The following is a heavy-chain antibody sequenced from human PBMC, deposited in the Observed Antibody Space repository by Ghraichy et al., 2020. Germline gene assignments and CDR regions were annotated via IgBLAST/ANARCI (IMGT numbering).Heavy chain of an antibody. D-gene: IGHD3-22*01. CDR3: ARLFVVLDNPYYYDSSGYYFDY. CDR2: IYYSGST. J-gene: IGHJ4*02. V-gene: IGHV4-39*01. Sequence: SQTLSLTCTVSGGSISSSSYYWGWIRQPPGKGLEWIGSIYYSGSTYYNPSLKSRVTISVDTSKNQFSLKLSSVTAADTAVYYCARLFVVLDNPYYYDSSGYYFDYWGQGTLVTVSS. CDR1: GGSISSSSYY.